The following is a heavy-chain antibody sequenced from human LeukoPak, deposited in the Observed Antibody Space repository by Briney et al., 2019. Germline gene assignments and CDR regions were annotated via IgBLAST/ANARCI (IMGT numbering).Heavy chain of an antibody. CDR3: AKDLHSSSWYNYFQH. CDR2: ISDSGGST. Sequence: GGSLRRSCAASGFTFSSYAMSWVRQAPGKGLEWVSAISDSGGSTYYADSVTGRFTVSRDNSKNTLYLQMNSLRAEDTAVYYCAKDLHSSSWYNYFQHWGQGTLVTVSS. J-gene: IGHJ1*01. D-gene: IGHD6-13*01. V-gene: IGHV3-23*01. CDR1: GFTFSSYA.